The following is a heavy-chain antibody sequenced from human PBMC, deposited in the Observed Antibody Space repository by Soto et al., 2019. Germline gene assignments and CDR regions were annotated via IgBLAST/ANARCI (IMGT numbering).Heavy chain of an antibody. V-gene: IGHV4-39*01. Sequence: QLQLQESGPGRVKPSETLSLTCNVSGVSISDTSYYWGWIRQPPGKGLEWIGTIYFNGNTFYNPSLKSRLTISVDTSKNQFSLRLASVTAADPAVYYCARQGSYWGQGTLVAVSA. CDR2: IYFNGNT. CDR1: GVSISDTSYY. J-gene: IGHJ4*02. CDR3: ARQGSY.